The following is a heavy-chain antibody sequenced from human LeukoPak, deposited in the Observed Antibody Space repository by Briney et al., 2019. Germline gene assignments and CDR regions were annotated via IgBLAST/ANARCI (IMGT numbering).Heavy chain of an antibody. V-gene: IGHV1-2*02. CDR1: GYTFTGYY. J-gene: IGHJ4*02. CDR3: ARGEDSSGYYDPYFDY. CDR2: INPNSGGT. Sequence: GASVKVSCKASGYTFTGYYMHWVRQALGQGLEWMGWINPNSGGTNHAQKFQGRVTMTRDTSISTAYMELSRLRSDDTAVYYCARGEDSSGYYDPYFDYWGQGTLVTVSS. D-gene: IGHD3-22*01.